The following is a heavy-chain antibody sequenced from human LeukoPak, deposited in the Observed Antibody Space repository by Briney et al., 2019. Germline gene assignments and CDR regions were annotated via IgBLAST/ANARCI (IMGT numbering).Heavy chain of an antibody. CDR2: FSYNGNT. V-gene: IGHV4-39*01. CDR3: AKVDTAMDYFYYGMDV. Sequence: SETLSLTCTVSGGSINSSPYYWGWIRQPPGEGLEWIGSFSYNGNTYYNPSLKSRVTISVDTSKNQFSLKLSSVTAADTAVYYCAKVDTAMDYFYYGMDVWGQGTTVTVSS. CDR1: GGSINSSPYY. J-gene: IGHJ6*02. D-gene: IGHD5-18*01.